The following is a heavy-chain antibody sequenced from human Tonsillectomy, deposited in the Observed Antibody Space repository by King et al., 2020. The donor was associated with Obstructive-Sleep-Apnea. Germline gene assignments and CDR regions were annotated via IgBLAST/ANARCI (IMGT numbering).Heavy chain of an antibody. V-gene: IGHV4-39*07. CDR1: GGSISTSDYY. CDR3: VRGNWNYFDY. Sequence: QLQESGPGLVKPSETLSLTCTVSGGSISTSDYYWAWIRQPPGKGLEWIGSVYYTENTYYNPSLKSRVTISLDTPKNQFSLKLSPVTAAATAVYYCVRGNWNYFDYWGQGTLVTVSS. J-gene: IGHJ4*02. D-gene: IGHD1-1*01. CDR2: VYYTENT.